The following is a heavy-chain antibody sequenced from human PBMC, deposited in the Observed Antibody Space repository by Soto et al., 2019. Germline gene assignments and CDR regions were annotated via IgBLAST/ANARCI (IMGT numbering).Heavy chain of an antibody. D-gene: IGHD3-3*01. CDR1: GFTFSSYW. CDR3: VRGTMAPGLDH. Sequence: GGSLRLSCSASGFTFSSYWINWVRQTPGKGLEWVANIKGDGSEKYYVDSLKGRFTISRDNAKNSLYLHMNSLRAEDTAVYYCVRGTMAPGLDHWGQGTLVTVSS. V-gene: IGHV3-7*01. CDR2: IKGDGSEK. J-gene: IGHJ4*02.